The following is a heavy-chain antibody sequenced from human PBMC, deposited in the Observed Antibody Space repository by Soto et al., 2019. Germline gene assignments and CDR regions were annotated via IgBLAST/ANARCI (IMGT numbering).Heavy chain of an antibody. CDR2: MNPNSGNT. CDR1: GYTFTSYD. J-gene: IGHJ3*02. V-gene: IGHV1-8*01. D-gene: IGHD3-9*01. CDR3: ARNYDILTGFPYAAFDI. Sequence: ASVKVSCKASGYTFTSYDINWVRQATGQGLEWMGWMNPNSGNTGYAQKFQGRVTMTRNTSISTAYMELSSLRAEDTAVYYCARNYDILTGFPYAAFDIWGQGTMVTVSS.